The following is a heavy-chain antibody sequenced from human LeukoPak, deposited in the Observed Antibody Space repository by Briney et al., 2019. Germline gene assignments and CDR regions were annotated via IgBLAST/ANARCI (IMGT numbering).Heavy chain of an antibody. V-gene: IGHV3-21*01. D-gene: IGHD6-13*01. CDR3: ARGVSAAGIHWFDP. CDR1: GFTFSSYS. J-gene: IGHJ5*02. CDR2: ISSSSTYI. Sequence: PGGSLTLSCAASGFTFSSYSMNWVRQAPGKGLEWVSSISSSSTYINYVDSVKGRFTISRDNAKKSLSLQMNSLRAEDTAVYYCARGVSAAGIHWFDPWGQGTLVTVSS.